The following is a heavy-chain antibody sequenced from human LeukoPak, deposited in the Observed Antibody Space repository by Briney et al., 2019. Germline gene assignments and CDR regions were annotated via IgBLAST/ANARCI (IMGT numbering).Heavy chain of an antibody. CDR2: ISVYNGNT. D-gene: IGHD3-16*01. J-gene: IGHJ6*04. CDR3: ARDTPARGGVPFTDV. CDR1: GYIFSNYG. Sequence: ASVKVSCKASGYIFSNYGISWVRQAPGQGLEWVAWISVYNGNTEYAQKFQDRVTMTTDTSTSTAYMELRSLRSDDTAVYYCARDTPARGGVPFTDVWGRGTTVTISS. V-gene: IGHV1-18*01.